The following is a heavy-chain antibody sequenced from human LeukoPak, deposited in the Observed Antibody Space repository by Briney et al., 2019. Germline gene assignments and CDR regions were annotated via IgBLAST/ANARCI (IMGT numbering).Heavy chain of an antibody. Sequence: GRSLRLSCAASGFTFTNYGMHWVRQAPGKGLEWVALISYDGSHIEYADSVKGRFTISRDNFKNTLYLQMSSLRAEDTAVYYCARVGYSSSWSPSDYWGQGALVTVSS. CDR3: ARVGYSSSWSPSDY. CDR2: ISYDGSHI. D-gene: IGHD6-13*01. V-gene: IGHV3-30*03. CDR1: GFTFTNYG. J-gene: IGHJ4*02.